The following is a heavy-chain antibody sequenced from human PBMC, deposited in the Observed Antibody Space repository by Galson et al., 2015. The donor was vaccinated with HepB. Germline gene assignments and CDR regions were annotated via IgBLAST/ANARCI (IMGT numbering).Heavy chain of an antibody. Sequence: SLRLSCAASGFTFSSYGMHWVRQAPGKGLEWVAVIWYDGSNKYYADSVKGRFTISRDNSKNTLYLQMNSLRAEDTAVYYCARDPGIAVAGTTGFWDYWGQGTLVTVSS. CDR3: ARDPGIAVAGTTGFWDY. J-gene: IGHJ4*02. CDR2: IWYDGSNK. V-gene: IGHV3-33*01. CDR1: GFTFSSYG. D-gene: IGHD6-19*01.